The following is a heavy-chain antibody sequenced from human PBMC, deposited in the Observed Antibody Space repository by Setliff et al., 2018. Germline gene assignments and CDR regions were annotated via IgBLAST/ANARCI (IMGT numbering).Heavy chain of an antibody. CDR1: GIDFRPHF. CDR3: ARVYAYSYGFDY. D-gene: IGHD3-16*01. J-gene: IGHJ4*02. CDR2: ISHSDNSI. Sequence: GGSLRLSCAVSGIDFRPHFMDWVRQAPGKGLEWVAYISHSDNSIYYADSVKGRFTISRDDAKNSLYLQMNSLRVEDTALYYCARVYAYSYGFDYWGQGTPVTVSS. V-gene: IGHV3-11*04.